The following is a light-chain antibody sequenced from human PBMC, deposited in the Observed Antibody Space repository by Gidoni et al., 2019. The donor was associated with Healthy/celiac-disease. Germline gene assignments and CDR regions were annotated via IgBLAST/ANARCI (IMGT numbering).Light chain of an antibody. CDR3: QQYNNWPRT. CDR2: GAS. CDR1: QSVSRN. Sequence: IVMPQSPATLSVSPGERATRSCRASQSVSRNLAWYQQKPGHATRLLIYGASTRATGIPARFRGSGSGTEFTLTISRLQSEDVAVDYCQQYNNWPRTFGQXTKVEIK. J-gene: IGKJ1*01. V-gene: IGKV3-15*01.